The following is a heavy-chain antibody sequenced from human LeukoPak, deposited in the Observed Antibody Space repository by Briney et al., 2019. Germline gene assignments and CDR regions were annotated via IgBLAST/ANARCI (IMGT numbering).Heavy chain of an antibody. CDR1: GGSISGTSYY. CDR2: IYYSGST. V-gene: IGHV4-39*01. CDR3: ARQARELLLNY. Sequence: SETLSLTCTVSGGSISGTSYYWGWIRQPPGKELEWIGTIYYSGSTFYNPSLKRRVTISADTSKNQFSLKLSSVTAADTAVYYCARQARELLLNYWGQGTLVTVSS. D-gene: IGHD1-26*01. J-gene: IGHJ4*02.